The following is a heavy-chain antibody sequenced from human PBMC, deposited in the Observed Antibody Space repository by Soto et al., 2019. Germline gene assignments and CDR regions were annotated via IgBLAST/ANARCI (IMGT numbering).Heavy chain of an antibody. J-gene: IGHJ4*02. D-gene: IGHD2-15*01. Sequence: KQSQTLSLTCAVYGGSFSGYYWSWIRQPPGKGLEWIGEINHSGSTNYNPSLKSRVTISVDTSKNQFSLKLSSVTAADTAVYYCARGITCSGGSCRFFDYWGQGTLVTVSS. V-gene: IGHV4-34*01. CDR2: INHSGST. CDR1: GGSFSGYY. CDR3: ARGITCSGGSCRFFDY.